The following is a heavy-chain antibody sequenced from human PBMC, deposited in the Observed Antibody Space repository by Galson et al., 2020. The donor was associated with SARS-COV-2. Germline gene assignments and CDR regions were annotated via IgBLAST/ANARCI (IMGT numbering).Heavy chain of an antibody. D-gene: IGHD4-4*01. J-gene: IGHJ6*04. CDR3: ARPTTTTVSMWGAYYYYGMDV. V-gene: IGHV3-33*01. CDR1: GFTFSSYG. CDR2: IWYDGSNK. Sequence: GGSLRLSCAASGFTFSSYGMHWVRQAPGKGLEWVAVIWYDGSNKYYADSVKGRFTISRDNSKNTLYLQMNSLRAEDTAVYYCARPTTTTVSMWGAYYYYGMDVWGKGTTVTVSS.